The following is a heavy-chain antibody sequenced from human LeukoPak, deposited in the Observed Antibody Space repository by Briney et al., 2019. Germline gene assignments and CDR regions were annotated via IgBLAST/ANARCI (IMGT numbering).Heavy chain of an antibody. D-gene: IGHD1-26*01. CDR1: GFTFSSYA. J-gene: IGHJ6*03. V-gene: IGHV3-64*01. Sequence: GGSLRLSCAASGFTFSSYAMHWVRQAPGKGLESVSAISGNGASTNYANSVKGRFTISRDNSKNTLYLQMGSLRAEDMAVYYCVRRVGPQYSYYMDVWGKGTTVTVSS. CDR2: ISGNGAST. CDR3: VRRVGPQYSYYMDV.